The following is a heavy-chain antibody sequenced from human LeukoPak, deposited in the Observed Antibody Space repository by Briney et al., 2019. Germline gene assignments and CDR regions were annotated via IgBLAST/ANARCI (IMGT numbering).Heavy chain of an antibody. CDR3: AKGLVVPAAIPFFPPWRTLDY. Sequence: PGGSLRLSCAASGFTFSSYGMHWVRQAPGKGLEWVAFIRYDGSNKYYADSVKGRFTISRDNSKNTLYLQMNSLRAEDTAVYYCAKGLVVPAAIPFFPPWRTLDYWGQGTLVTVSS. J-gene: IGHJ4*02. CDR1: GFTFSSYG. D-gene: IGHD2-2*02. CDR2: IRYDGSNK. V-gene: IGHV3-30*02.